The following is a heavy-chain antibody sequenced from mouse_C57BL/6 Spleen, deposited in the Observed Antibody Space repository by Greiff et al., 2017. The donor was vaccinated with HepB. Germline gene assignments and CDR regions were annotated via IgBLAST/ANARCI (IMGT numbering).Heavy chain of an antibody. Sequence: EVHLVESGGGLVQPGGSLSLSCAASGFTFTDYYMSWVRQPPGKGLEWLGFIRNKANGATTEYSASVKGRFTISRDNSQSILYLQMNALRAEDRATYDCAIYWSGLYYAMDYWGQGTSVTVSS. V-gene: IGHV7-3*01. CDR2: IRNKANGATT. D-gene: IGHD3-1*01. CDR3: AIYWSGLYYAMDY. J-gene: IGHJ4*01. CDR1: GFTFTDYY.